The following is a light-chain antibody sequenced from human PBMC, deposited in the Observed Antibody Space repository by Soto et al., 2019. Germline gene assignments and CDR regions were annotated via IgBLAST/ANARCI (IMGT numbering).Light chain of an antibody. CDR2: ANS. CDR1: SSNIGAGYD. V-gene: IGLV1-40*01. CDR3: QSYDSSLSGWV. Sequence: QSVLTQPPSVSVAPGQRVTISCTGSSSNIGAGYDVHWYQQVPGTAPKLLIYANSNRPSGVPDRFSGSKSGTSASLAITGLQTEDETDYYCQSYDSSLSGWVFGGGTKLTVL. J-gene: IGLJ3*02.